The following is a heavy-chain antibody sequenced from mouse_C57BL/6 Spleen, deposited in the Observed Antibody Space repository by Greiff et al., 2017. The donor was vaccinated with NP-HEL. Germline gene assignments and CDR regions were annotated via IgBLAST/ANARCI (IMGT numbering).Heavy chain of an antibody. Sequence: EVKLLESGGGLVKPGGSLKLSCAASGFTFSSYAMSWVRQTPEKRLEWVATISDGGSYTYYPDNVKGRFTISRDNAKNNLYLQMSHLKSEDTAMYYCAREGLLRYFDYWGQGTTLTVSS. CDR3: AREGLLRYFDY. CDR1: GFTFSSYA. CDR2: ISDGGSYT. V-gene: IGHV5-4*01. D-gene: IGHD1-1*01. J-gene: IGHJ2*01.